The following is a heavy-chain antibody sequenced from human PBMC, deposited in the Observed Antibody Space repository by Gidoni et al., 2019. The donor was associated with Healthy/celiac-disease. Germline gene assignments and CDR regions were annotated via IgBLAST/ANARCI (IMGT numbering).Heavy chain of an antibody. V-gene: IGHV3-7*03. D-gene: IGHD3-3*01. CDR3: ARVYYDFWSGHYYYYYMDV. CDR2: IKQDGSEK. J-gene: IGHJ6*03. CDR1: GFPFSSYW. Sequence: GFPFSSYWISWVRQAPGKGLEWVANIKQDGSEKYYVDSVKGRFTISRDNAKNSLYLQMNSLRAEDTAVYYCARVYYDFWSGHYYYYYMDVWGKGTTVTVSS.